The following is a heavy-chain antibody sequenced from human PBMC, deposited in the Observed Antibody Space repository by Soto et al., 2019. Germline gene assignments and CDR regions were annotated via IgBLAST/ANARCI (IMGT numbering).Heavy chain of an antibody. D-gene: IGHD3-3*01. Sequence: QVQLVESGGGVVQPGRSLRLSCAASGFTFSIYGMHWVRQAPGKGLEWVAVISYDGSNKYYADSVKGRFTTSRDNSKNTLYLQMNSLRGEDTAVYYCAKETVEYYFDYWGQGTLVTVSS. CDR3: AKETVEYYFDY. CDR1: GFTFSIYG. CDR2: ISYDGSNK. J-gene: IGHJ4*02. V-gene: IGHV3-30*18.